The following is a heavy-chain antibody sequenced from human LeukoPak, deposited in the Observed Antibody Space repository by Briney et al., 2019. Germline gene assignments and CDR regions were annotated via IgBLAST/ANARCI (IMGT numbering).Heavy chain of an antibody. CDR2: IYYSGST. D-gene: IGHD3-22*01. Sequence: SETLSLTCTVSGGSISSSSYYWGWIRQPPGKGLEWIGSIYYSGSTYYNPSLKSRVTISVDTSKNQFSLKLSSVTAADTAMYYCARAVRDYYDTSGPHRPNYFDYWGQGTLVTVSS. V-gene: IGHV4-39*07. J-gene: IGHJ4*02. CDR1: GGSISSSSYY. CDR3: ARAVRDYYDTSGPHRPNYFDY.